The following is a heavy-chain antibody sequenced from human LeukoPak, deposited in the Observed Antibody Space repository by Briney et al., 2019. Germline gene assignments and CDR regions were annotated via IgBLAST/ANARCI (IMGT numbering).Heavy chain of an antibody. CDR1: GFTFSSYG. Sequence: QSGGSLRLSCAASGFTFSSYGMHWVRQAPGKGLEWVAVISCDGSNKYYADSVKGRFTISRDNSKNTLYLQMNSLRAEDTAVYYCAKEYGDYAYYYGMDVWGQGTTVTVSS. V-gene: IGHV3-30*18. CDR2: ISCDGSNK. D-gene: IGHD4-17*01. J-gene: IGHJ6*02. CDR3: AKEYGDYAYYYGMDV.